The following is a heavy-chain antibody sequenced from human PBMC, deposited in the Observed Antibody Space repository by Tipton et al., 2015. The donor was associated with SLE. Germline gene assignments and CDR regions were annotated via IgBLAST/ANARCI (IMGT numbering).Heavy chain of an antibody. CDR1: GFTFSDHY. J-gene: IGHJ4*02. CDR2: TRNKANSYTT. D-gene: IGHD3-22*01. Sequence: SLRLSCAASGFTFSDHYMDWVRQAPGKGLEWVGRTRNKANSYTTEYAASVKGRFTISRDDSKNSLYLQMNSLKTEDTAVYYCARARYYDSSGYGYWGQGTLVTVSS. V-gene: IGHV3-72*01. CDR3: ARARYYDSSGYGY.